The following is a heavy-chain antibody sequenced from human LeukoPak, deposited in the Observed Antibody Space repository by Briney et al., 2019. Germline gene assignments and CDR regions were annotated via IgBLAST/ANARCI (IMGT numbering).Heavy chain of an antibody. CDR3: ATDLRTPSA. Sequence: GGSLRLPCAASGFTFSSYAMSWVRQAPGKGLEWVSSLSGSARSTYYADSVKGRFTISRDNSKNTLYLQMNSLRAEDTAVYYCATDLRTPSAWGQGTLVTVSS. CDR2: LSGSARST. V-gene: IGHV3-23*01. J-gene: IGHJ5*02. CDR1: GFTFSSYA. D-gene: IGHD1-14*01.